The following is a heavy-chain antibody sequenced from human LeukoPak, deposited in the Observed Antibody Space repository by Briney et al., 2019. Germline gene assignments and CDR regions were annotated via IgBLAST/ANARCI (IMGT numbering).Heavy chain of an antibody. V-gene: IGHV3-66*02. Sequence: GGSLRLSCAASGFTVSTHYMSWVRQTPGKGLEWVSITLSGDTTYYADSVKGRFTISRDNSKNTLYLQMNSLRAEDTAVYYCAKGPSAGYFDYWGQGTLVTVSS. D-gene: IGHD6-25*01. CDR1: GFTVSTHY. CDR2: TLSGDTT. CDR3: AKGPSAGYFDY. J-gene: IGHJ4*02.